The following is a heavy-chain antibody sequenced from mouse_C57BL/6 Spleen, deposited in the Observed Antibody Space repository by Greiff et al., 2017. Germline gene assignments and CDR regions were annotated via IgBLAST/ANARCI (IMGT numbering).Heavy chain of an antibody. CDR2: IYPGDGDT. Sequence: VQLQQSGPELVKPGASVKISCKASGYAFSSSWMNWVKQRPGKGLEWIGRIYPGDGDTNYNQKFKDKATLTVDKSSSTAYMQLSSLTSEDSAVYYCATYYYGSAWFAYWGQGTLVTVSA. J-gene: IGHJ3*01. D-gene: IGHD1-1*01. CDR3: ATYYYGSAWFAY. V-gene: IGHV1-82*01. CDR1: GYAFSSSW.